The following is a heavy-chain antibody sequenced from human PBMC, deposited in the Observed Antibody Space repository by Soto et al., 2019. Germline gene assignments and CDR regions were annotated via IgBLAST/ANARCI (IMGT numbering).Heavy chain of an antibody. V-gene: IGHV1-18*01. CDR1: GYTFTSYG. J-gene: IGHJ4*02. Sequence: QVQLVQSGAEVKKPGASVKVSCKASGYTFTSYGISWVRQAPGQGLEWMGWISAYNGNTNYAQKLQSRVTMTTDTSTSTAYMELRSLRSDDTAVYYCARDRSLLYYDFWSGYYLGDYWGQGTLVTVSS. D-gene: IGHD3-3*01. CDR2: ISAYNGNT. CDR3: ARDRSLLYYDFWSGYYLGDY.